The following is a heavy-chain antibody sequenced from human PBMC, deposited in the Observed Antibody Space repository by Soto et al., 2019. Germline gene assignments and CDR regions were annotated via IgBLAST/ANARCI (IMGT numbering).Heavy chain of an antibody. CDR1: GGTFTTSS. Sequence: QVQLVQSGAEVKEPGSSVKVSCKTSGGTFTTSSFVWVRQGPGQGLEWMGGIIPIFSKTNLAPKFQGRVTFTADESTRTVYMELSSLRSEDTAIYYCATDVVRSNGGDSWGQGTLVTVSS. J-gene: IGHJ4*02. CDR2: IIPIFSKT. CDR3: ATDVVRSNGGDS. D-gene: IGHD2-8*01. V-gene: IGHV1-69*19.